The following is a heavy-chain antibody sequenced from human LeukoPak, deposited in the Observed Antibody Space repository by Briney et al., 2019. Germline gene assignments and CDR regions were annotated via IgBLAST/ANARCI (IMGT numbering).Heavy chain of an antibody. V-gene: IGHV3-7*04. J-gene: IGHJ6*02. CDR1: VVPGSSCR. CDR2: IKEDGSEK. Sequence: RVSYADSVVPGSSCRMNRIRQAPGKGLEWVANIKEDGSEKYYVDSVKGRFTISRDNAKNSLYLQMNSLRAEDTAVYYCARDGSGNRYYYYGMDVWGQGTTVTVSS. CDR3: ARDGSGNRYYYYGMDV. D-gene: IGHD2-15*01.